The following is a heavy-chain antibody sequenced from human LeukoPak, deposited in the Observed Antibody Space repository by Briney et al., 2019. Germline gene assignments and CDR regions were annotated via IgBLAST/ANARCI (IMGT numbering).Heavy chain of an antibody. CDR1: GGSFSGYY. CDR3: ARSSGGYYYYGMDV. D-gene: IGHD3-10*01. Sequence: SETLSLTCAVYGGSFSGYYWSWIRQPPGKGLEWIGEINHSGSTNYNPSLRSRVTISVDTSKNQFSLKLSSVTAADTAVYYCARSSGGYYYYGMDVWGRGTTVTVSS. CDR2: INHSGST. J-gene: IGHJ6*02. V-gene: IGHV4-34*01.